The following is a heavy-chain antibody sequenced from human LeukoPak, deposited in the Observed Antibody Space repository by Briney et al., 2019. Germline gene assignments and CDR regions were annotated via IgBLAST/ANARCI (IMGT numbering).Heavy chain of an antibody. V-gene: IGHV3-48*01. J-gene: IGHJ6*03. CDR3: PREGYYGSGLYYYYYMDV. Sequence: PGGSLRLSCAASGFTFSSYAMSWVRQAPAGGLEGGSYIIGSGSSIYYADSVKGRFTISRGNAKNSLYLQMNSLRAEDTAVYYCPREGYYGSGLYYYYYMDVWGKGATVTVSS. CDR1: GFTFSSYA. D-gene: IGHD3-10*01. CDR2: IIGSGSSI.